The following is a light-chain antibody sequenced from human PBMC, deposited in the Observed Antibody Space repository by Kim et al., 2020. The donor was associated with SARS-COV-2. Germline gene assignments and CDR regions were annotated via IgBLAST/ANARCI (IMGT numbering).Light chain of an antibody. CDR2: QDT. Sequence: SYELTQPPSVSVSPGQTASITCSGDKLGDKYAYWYQQKPGQSPLLVIYQDTKRPSGIPERFSGSNSGNTATLTISGTQAMDEADYYCQAWDSSSGFFGTG. J-gene: IGLJ1*01. CDR3: QAWDSSSGF. CDR1: KLGDKY. V-gene: IGLV3-1*01.